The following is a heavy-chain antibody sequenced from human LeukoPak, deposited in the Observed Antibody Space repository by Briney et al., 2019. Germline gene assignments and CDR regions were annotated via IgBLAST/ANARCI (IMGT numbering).Heavy chain of an antibody. CDR1: GFTVSSNY. Sequence: PGGSLRLSCAASGFTVSSNYMTWVRQAPGKGLEWVSVIYSDGSTFYTDSVKGRFTISRDNSNNTLYLQMNSLRVEDTAVYYCARMGYQLPLLYFYYWGQGTLVTVSS. V-gene: IGHV3-53*01. D-gene: IGHD2-2*01. CDR2: IYSDGST. CDR3: ARMGYQLPLLYFYY. J-gene: IGHJ4*02.